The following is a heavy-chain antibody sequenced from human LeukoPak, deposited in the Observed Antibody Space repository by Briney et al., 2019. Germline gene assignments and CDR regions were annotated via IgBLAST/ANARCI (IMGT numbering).Heavy chain of an antibody. D-gene: IGHD6-19*01. Sequence: ASVKVSCKTFGFTFTSHAIHWVRQAPGQRLEWMGWINAGNGNTKYSQNFQGRVTITRDTSASTAYMELSSLRSEDTAVYYCARTSGWYYFDYWGQGTLVTVSS. CDR1: GFTFTSHA. CDR3: ARTSGWYYFDY. CDR2: INAGNGNT. J-gene: IGHJ4*02. V-gene: IGHV1-3*01.